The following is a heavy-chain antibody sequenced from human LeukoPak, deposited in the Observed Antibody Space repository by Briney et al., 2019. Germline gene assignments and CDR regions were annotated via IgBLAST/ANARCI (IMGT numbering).Heavy chain of an antibody. V-gene: IGHV3-23*01. CDR2: IKNSGDTT. Sequence: GGSLRLSCAASGFTFSSYAMNWVRQAPGKGLEWVSSIKNSGDTTYYADSEKGRFTISRDISKNTLYLQMNSLRAEDTAIYYCAKVLGNSFDYWGQGTLVTVSS. J-gene: IGHJ4*02. CDR3: AKVLGNSFDY. CDR1: GFTFSSYA. D-gene: IGHD2-15*01.